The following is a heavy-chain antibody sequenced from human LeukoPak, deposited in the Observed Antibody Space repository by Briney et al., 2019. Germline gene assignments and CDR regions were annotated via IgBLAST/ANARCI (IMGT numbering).Heavy chain of an antibody. CDR3: ARTPYGSGSQSFDY. CDR2: INPNSGGT. V-gene: IGHV1-2*02. Sequence: ASVKISCKASGYTFTGYYMHWVRQAPGQGLEWMGWINPNSGGTNYAQKFQGRVTMTRDTSISTAYMELSRLRSDDTAVYYCARTPYGSGSQSFDYWGQGTLVTVSS. CDR1: GYTFTGYY. D-gene: IGHD3-10*01. J-gene: IGHJ4*02.